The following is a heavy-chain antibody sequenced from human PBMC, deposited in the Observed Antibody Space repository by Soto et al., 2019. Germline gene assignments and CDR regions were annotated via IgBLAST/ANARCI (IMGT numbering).Heavy chain of an antibody. CDR2: IYYSGST. CDR1: GGSIGSYY. Sequence: QVQLQESGPGLVKPSETLSLTCTVSGGSIGSYYWSWIRQPPGKGLEWIGNIYYSGSTNYTPSLKSRVTISVDTSKNQFSLNLSSVTAADTAVYYCAREGVSSSWYNYYGMDVWGQGTTVTVSS. CDR3: AREGVSSSWYNYYGMDV. D-gene: IGHD6-13*01. V-gene: IGHV4-59*01. J-gene: IGHJ6*02.